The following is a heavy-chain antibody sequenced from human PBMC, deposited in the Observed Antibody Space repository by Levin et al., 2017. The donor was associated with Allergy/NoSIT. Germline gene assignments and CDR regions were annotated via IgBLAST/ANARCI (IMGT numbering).Heavy chain of an antibody. Sequence: PGESLKISCAASGFSFSTSWMAWVRQAPGKGLEWVANINEDGQKKYYVKSVRGRFTVSRDDAKKSVYLHMRSLRAEDTGVYFCARDVGGNAPGGWGKGTLVSVSS. D-gene: IGHD2-2*01. CDR2: INEDGQKK. J-gene: IGHJ1*01. CDR3: ARDVGGNAPGG. CDR1: GFSFSTSW. V-gene: IGHV3-7*01.